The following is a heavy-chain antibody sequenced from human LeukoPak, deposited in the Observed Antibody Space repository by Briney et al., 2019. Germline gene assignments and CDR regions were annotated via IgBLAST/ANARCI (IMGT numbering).Heavy chain of an antibody. CDR3: ARGNSGHCTGATCYALDY. D-gene: IGHD2-2*01. V-gene: IGHV3-23*01. CDR1: GFTFSSYA. Sequence: GGSLRLSCAASGFTFSSYAMSFLRRAPGKGLEWVSAISDDFGTYHADSVKGRFTISRDNSRNTLYLQMTSLRAEDTAVYYCARGNSGHCTGATCYALDYWGQGTLVTVSS. J-gene: IGHJ4*02. CDR2: ISDDFGT.